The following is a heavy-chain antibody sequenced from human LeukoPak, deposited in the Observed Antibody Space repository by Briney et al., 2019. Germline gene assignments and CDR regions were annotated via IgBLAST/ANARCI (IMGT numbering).Heavy chain of an antibody. CDR1: GFTFSSYS. V-gene: IGHV3-21*01. CDR3: ARDQSLSSSSPPYYYYYYMDV. J-gene: IGHJ6*03. Sequence: GGSLRLSCAASGFTFSSYSMNWVRQAPGKGLEWVSSISSSSSYIYYADSVKGRFTISRDNAKNSLYLQMNSPRAEDTAVYYCARDQSLSSSSPPYYYYYYMDVWGKGTTVTVSS. CDR2: ISSSSSYI. D-gene: IGHD6-6*01.